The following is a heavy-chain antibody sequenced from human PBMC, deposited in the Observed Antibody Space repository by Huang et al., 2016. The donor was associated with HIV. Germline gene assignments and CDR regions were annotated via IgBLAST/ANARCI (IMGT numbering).Heavy chain of an antibody. CDR3: ARGGAYGGDWFDP. V-gene: IGHV1-2*02. J-gene: IGHJ5*02. Sequence: QVQLVQSGAGVRKPGASVKVSCKASGYTFTDYYIHWVRQAPGQGLDWIEGINPNSGGTNYVQKFQGRVTMTRDTSITTAYMELTGLTSDDTAVYYCARGGAYGGDWFDPWGRGTLVTVSS. D-gene: IGHD4-17*01. CDR2: INPNSGGT. CDR1: GYTFTDYY.